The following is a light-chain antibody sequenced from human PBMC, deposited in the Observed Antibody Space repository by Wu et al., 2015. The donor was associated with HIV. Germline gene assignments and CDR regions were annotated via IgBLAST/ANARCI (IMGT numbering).Light chain of an antibody. CDR1: QSISSY. CDR3: HQSNTFPQT. J-gene: IGKJ4*01. V-gene: IGKV1-39*01. CDR2: AAS. Sequence: IQMTQSPSSLSASVGDRVTITCRASQSISSYLNWYQQKPGRAPKLLIFAASRLQSGVPSRFSGSGSGTNFTLAISSLQSEDFATYFCHQSNTFPQTFGGGTEGGGSN.